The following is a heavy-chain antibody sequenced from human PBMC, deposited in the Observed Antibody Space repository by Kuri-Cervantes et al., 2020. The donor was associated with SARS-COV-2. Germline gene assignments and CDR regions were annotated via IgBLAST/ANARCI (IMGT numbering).Heavy chain of an antibody. CDR2: VSWNGSRT. J-gene: IGHJ3*02. Sequence: GESLTISCAASGFTFSNSDMNWVRQAPGKGLEWVCGVSWNGSRTHYADSVKGRSIISRDNSRNFLYQQMNSLRAEDTAVYYCARHGENDFWSGYDAFDIWGQGTMVTVSS. V-gene: IGHV3-19*01. CDR3: ARHGENDFWSGYDAFDI. D-gene: IGHD3-3*01. CDR1: GFTFSNSD.